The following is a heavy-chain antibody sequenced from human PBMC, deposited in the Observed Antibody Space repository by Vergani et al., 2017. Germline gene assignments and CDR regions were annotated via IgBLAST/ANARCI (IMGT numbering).Heavy chain of an antibody. CDR2: LIPIFGTA. D-gene: IGHD2-2*01. V-gene: IGHV1-69*01. Sequence: QVQLVQSGAEVKKPGSSVKVSCKASGGTFSSYAISWVRQAPGQGLEWMGGLIPIFGTANYAQKFQGRVTITPDESTSTAYMELSSLRSEDTAVYYCAESLGYCSSTSCYLGYYYYGMDVWGQGTTVTVSS. J-gene: IGHJ6*02. CDR1: GGTFSSYA. CDR3: AESLGYCSSTSCYLGYYYYGMDV.